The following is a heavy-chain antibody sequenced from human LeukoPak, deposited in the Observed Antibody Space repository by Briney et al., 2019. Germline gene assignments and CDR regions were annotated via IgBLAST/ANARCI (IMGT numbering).Heavy chain of an antibody. V-gene: IGHV1-8*03. Sequence: ASVTVSCKASGYTFTSYDINWVRQATGQGLEWMGWMNPNSGNTGYAQKFQGRVTITRNTSISTAYMELSSLRSEDTAVYYCARGASVAGTADYCGQGTLVTVSS. CDR2: MNPNSGNT. J-gene: IGHJ4*02. CDR1: GYTFTSYD. CDR3: ARGASVAGTADY. D-gene: IGHD6-19*01.